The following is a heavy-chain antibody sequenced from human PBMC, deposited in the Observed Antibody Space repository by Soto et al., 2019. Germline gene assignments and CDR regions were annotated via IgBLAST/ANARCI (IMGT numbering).Heavy chain of an antibody. J-gene: IGHJ6*03. CDR3: AKNYDFWSGQYYMDV. CDR2: ISAYNGNT. D-gene: IGHD3-3*01. CDR1: GYTFTSYG. V-gene: IGHV1-18*01. Sequence: ASVKVSCKASGYTFTSYGISWVRQAPGQGLEWMGWISAYNGNTNYAQKLQGRVTMTTDKSTSTAYMELRSLRSDDTAVYYCAKNYDFWSGQYYMDVWGKGTTVTVSS.